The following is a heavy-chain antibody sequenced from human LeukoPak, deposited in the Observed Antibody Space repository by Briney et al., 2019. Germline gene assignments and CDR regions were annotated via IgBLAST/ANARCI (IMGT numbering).Heavy chain of an antibody. CDR2: ISWSSGSI. D-gene: IGHD1-26*01. Sequence: GGSLRLSCAASGFTFDDYAMHWVRQAPGKGLEWVSGISWSSGSIGHADSVKGRFTISRDNAKNSLYLQMNSLRAEDTALYYCAKDIGGGSYPDAFDIWGQGTMVTVSS. J-gene: IGHJ3*02. CDR3: AKDIGGGSYPDAFDI. V-gene: IGHV3-9*01. CDR1: GFTFDDYA.